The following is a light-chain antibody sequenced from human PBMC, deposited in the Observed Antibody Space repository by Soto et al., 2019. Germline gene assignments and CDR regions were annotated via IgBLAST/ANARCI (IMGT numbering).Light chain of an antibody. Sequence: EIVMTQSPSPLSLYPGERVTLSCRASQSVRSNLAWYQQKPGQAPRLLIYGASTRATGLPARFSGSGSGTDFTLTISSLQSEDFAVYYCQQYNTWPPITFGQGTRLEIK. V-gene: IGKV3-15*01. CDR1: QSVRSN. CDR2: GAS. CDR3: QQYNTWPPIT. J-gene: IGKJ5*01.